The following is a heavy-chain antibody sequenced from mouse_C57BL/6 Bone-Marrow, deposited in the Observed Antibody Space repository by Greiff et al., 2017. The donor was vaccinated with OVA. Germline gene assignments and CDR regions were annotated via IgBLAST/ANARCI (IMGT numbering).Heavy chain of an antibody. Sequence: VQLQQPGAELVKPGASVKLSCKASGYTFTSYWMQWVKQRPGQGLEWIGEIDPSDSYTNYNQKFKGKATLTVDTSSSTAYMQLSSLTSDDSAVYYCATGTRVDYWGQGTTLTVSS. CDR2: IDPSDSYT. V-gene: IGHV1-50*01. CDR3: ATGTRVDY. CDR1: GYTFTSYW. D-gene: IGHD3-3*01. J-gene: IGHJ2*01.